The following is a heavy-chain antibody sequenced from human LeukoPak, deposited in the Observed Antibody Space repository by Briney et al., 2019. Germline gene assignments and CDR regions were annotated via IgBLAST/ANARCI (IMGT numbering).Heavy chain of an antibody. CDR3: ARAYSDDSSGYYRFDY. J-gene: IGHJ4*02. V-gene: IGHV1-18*01. D-gene: IGHD3-22*01. CDR2: ISAYNGNT. CDR1: GYTFTSYG. Sequence: ASVKVSCKASGYTFTSYGISWVRQAPGQGLEWMGWISAYNGNTNYAQKLQGRVTMTTDTSTSTAYMELRSLRSEDTAVYYCARAYSDDSSGYYRFDYWGQGTLVTVSS.